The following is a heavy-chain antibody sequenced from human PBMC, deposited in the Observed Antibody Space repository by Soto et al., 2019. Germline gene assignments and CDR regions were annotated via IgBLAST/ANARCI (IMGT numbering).Heavy chain of an antibody. D-gene: IGHD2-21*01. CDR3: ARGWGEETLDY. V-gene: IGHV1-46*03. Sequence: QVQLVQSGAEVKKPGASVKVSCKASGYTLTSYYLHWVRQAPGQGLEWMGIINPSGGSTSYAQKFQGIVTMTRDTSTSTVYMQLSSLRSEDTAVYYCARGWGEETLDYWGQGTLVTVSS. CDR2: INPSGGST. CDR1: GYTLTSYY. J-gene: IGHJ4*02.